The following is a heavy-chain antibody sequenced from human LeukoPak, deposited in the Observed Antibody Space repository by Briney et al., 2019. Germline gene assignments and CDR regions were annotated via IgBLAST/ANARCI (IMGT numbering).Heavy chain of an antibody. CDR1: GFTFSSYA. J-gene: IGHJ4*02. D-gene: IGHD6-13*01. CDR3: AREFIAAFDY. CDR2: ISYDGSNK. V-gene: IGHV3-30-3*01. Sequence: PGGSLRLSCAASGFTFSSYAMHWVRQAPGKGLEWVAVISYDGSNKYYADSVKGRFTISRDNSKNTLYLQMNSLRAEDTAVYYCAREFIAAFDYWGQGTLATVSS.